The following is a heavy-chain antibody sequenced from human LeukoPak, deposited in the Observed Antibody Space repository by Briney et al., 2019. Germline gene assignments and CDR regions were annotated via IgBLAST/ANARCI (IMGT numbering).Heavy chain of an antibody. V-gene: IGHV4-59*08. CDR1: GGSISSYY. CDR3: ARRAVDTAMGGFDY. CDR2: IYYSGST. D-gene: IGHD5-18*01. J-gene: IGHJ4*02. Sequence: PSETLFLTCTVSGGSISSYYWSWIRQPPGKGLEWIGYIYYSGSTNYNPSLKSRVTISVDTSKNQFSLKLSPVTAADTAVYYCARRAVDTAMGGFDYWGQGTLVTVSS.